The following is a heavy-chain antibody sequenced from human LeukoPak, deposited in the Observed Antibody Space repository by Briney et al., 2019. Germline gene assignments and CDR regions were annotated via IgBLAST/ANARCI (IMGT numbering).Heavy chain of an antibody. CDR3: ARDLGIVVVVAATPGVDY. CDR1: GYTFTTYY. Sequence: ASVKVSCKASGYTFTTYYMHWVRQAPGQGLEWMGIIHPSGGSTSYAQKFQGRVTMTRDTSTSTVYMELSSLRSEDTAVYYCARDLGIVVVVAATPGVDYWGQGTLVTVSS. J-gene: IGHJ4*02. CDR2: IHPSGGST. D-gene: IGHD2-15*01. V-gene: IGHV1-46*01.